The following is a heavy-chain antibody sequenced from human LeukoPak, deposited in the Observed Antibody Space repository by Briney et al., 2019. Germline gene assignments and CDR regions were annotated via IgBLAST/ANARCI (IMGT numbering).Heavy chain of an antibody. D-gene: IGHD2-8*02. Sequence: GGSLRLSCAGSGFTFITYSMSWVRQAPGKGLEWISYISTTSGTIYYADSVRGRFTISRDNAKNSLYLQMNSLRAEDTAVYYCARSTGGDYWGQGTLVTVSS. V-gene: IGHV3-48*01. CDR2: ISTTSGTI. CDR3: ARSTGGDY. J-gene: IGHJ4*02. CDR1: GFTFITYS.